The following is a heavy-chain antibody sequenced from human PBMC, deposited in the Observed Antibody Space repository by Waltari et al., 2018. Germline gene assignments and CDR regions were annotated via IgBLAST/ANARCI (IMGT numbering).Heavy chain of an antibody. CDR2: INYDGSQK. J-gene: IGHJ4*02. Sequence: EVQLVESGGGWGQPGGSLTLSCGASGFTFSRYWMSWVRQTPGKGLQWVANINYDGSQKYYVDSVKGRFTISRDNAKNSVYLQMNSLRVEDSAVYYCAKSRGFEYWGQGALITVSS. CDR3: AKSRGFEY. D-gene: IGHD2-2*01. V-gene: IGHV3-7*01. CDR1: GFTFSRYW.